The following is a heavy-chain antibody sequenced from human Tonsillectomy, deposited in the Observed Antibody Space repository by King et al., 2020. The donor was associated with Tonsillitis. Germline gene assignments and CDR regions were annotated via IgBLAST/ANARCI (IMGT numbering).Heavy chain of an antibody. CDR3: ARDRDDYIFDY. CDR1: GFTFSSYD. J-gene: IGHJ4*02. D-gene: IGHD4/OR15-4a*01. Sequence: VQLVESGGGVVQPGRSLRLSCAASGFTFSSYDIHWVRQAPGKGLEWVAVISYDGSNKYYADSVQGRFTISRDNSKNRLYLQMNSLRVEDTAVYYCARDRDDYIFDYWGQGTLVTVSS. CDR2: ISYDGSNK. V-gene: IGHV3-33*05.